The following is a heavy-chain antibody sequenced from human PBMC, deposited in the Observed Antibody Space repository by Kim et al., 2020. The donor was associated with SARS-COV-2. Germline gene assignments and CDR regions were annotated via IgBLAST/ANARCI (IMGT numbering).Heavy chain of an antibody. CDR1: GYTFTGYY. CDR3: TREDV. CDR2: IHPNSGGT. Sequence: ASVKVSCKASGYTFTGYYIHWVRQAPGQGLEWMGWIHPNSGGTIYAQKLQGRVTMTSDTSPSPVYMELSRLKSDDTAVYYCTREDVWGQGTRLTVS. J-gene: IGHJ4*02. V-gene: IGHV1-2*02.